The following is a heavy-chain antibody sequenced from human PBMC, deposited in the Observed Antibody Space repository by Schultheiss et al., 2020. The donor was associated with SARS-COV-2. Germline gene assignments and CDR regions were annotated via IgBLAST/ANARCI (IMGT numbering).Heavy chain of an antibody. Sequence: GGSLRLSCAASGFTFSSHWMSWVRQAPGKGLEWVANIKQDGSEKYYVDSVKGRFTISRDNAKNSLFLQMNSLRVEDTAVYYCAKEARYSGSYSNWGQGTLVTVS. V-gene: IGHV3-7*01. CDR1: GFTFSSHW. CDR3: AKEARYSGSYSN. D-gene: IGHD1-26*01. J-gene: IGHJ4*02. CDR2: IKQDGSEK.